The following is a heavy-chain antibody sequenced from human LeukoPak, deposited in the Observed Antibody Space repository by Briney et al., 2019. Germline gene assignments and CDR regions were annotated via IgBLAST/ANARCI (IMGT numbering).Heavy chain of an antibody. Sequence: ASVKVSCKASGYTFTSYGISWVRQAPGQGLEWMGWMNPDTGNTGYAQKFQGRVTMTRNTSISTAYMELSSLRSEDTAVYYCARGLGYCSGGSCSYWFDPWGQGTLVTVSS. J-gene: IGHJ5*02. V-gene: IGHV1-8*02. CDR1: GYTFTSYG. D-gene: IGHD2-15*01. CDR2: MNPDTGNT. CDR3: ARGLGYCSGGSCSYWFDP.